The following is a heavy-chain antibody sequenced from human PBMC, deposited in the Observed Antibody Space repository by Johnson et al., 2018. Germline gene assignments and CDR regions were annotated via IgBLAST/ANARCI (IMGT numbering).Heavy chain of an antibody. V-gene: IGHV3-30*18. CDR1: GFTFSSYG. J-gene: IGHJ6*03. D-gene: IGHD3-10*01. Sequence: QVQLVQAGGGVVQPGRSLRLSCAASGFTFSSYGMHWVRQAPGKGLEWVAVISYDGSNKYYADSVKGRFTITRDNSKNTLYLQMTSLRAEDTAVYYCAKGRGEYYYYYMDVWGKGTTVTVSS. CDR2: ISYDGSNK. CDR3: AKGRGEYYYYYMDV.